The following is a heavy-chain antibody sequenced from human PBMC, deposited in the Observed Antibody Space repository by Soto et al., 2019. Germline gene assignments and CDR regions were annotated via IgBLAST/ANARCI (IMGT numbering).Heavy chain of an antibody. Sequence: ASVKVSCKASGYTFTSHGISWVRQAPGQGLEWMGWISGYNGNTNYAQKLQGRVTMTTDTSTSTAYMELRSLRSDDTAVYYCAGWAGEKRDFSGRFDDWGQGTRVTVSS. D-gene: IGHD4-4*01. V-gene: IGHV1-18*04. CDR3: AGWAGEKRDFSGRFDD. J-gene: IGHJ4*01. CDR1: GYTFTSHG. CDR2: ISGYNGNT.